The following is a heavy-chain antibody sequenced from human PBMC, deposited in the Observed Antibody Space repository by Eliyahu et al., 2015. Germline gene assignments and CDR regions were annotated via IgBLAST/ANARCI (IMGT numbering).Heavy chain of an antibody. CDR2: IYWDDDK. CDR3: AHTRIETNWNYFPSNWFDP. V-gene: IGHV2-5*02. J-gene: IGHJ5*02. D-gene: IGHD1-7*01. CDR1: GFSLXXSXVX. Sequence: QITLKESGPTLVKPTQTLTXTCXFSGFSLXXSXVXVGWIRQPPGKALEWLALIYWDDDKXYSPSLKSRLTITKDTSKNQVVLTMTNMDPVDTATYYCAHTRIETNWNYFPSNWFDPWGQGTLVTVSS.